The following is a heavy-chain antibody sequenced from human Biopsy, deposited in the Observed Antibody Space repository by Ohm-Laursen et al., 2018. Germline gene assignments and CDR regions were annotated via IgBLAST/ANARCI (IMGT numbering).Heavy chain of an antibody. V-gene: IGHV4-4*07. CDR3: ARDLPSSYYYAMDV. CDR2: TYKGGNT. Sequence: SGTLSLTCAVSGASITSYYWSWIRQPAGKGLEWIGHTYKGGNTNHNPSLKGRVSMSVDTSKNQLSLTLRSVTAADTAVYYCARDLPSSYYYAMDVWGQGTTVTVSS. J-gene: IGHJ6*02. CDR1: GASITSYY.